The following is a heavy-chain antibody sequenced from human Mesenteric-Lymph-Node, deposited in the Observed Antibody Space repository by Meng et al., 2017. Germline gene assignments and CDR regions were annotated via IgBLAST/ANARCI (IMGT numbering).Heavy chain of an antibody. V-gene: IGHV3-21*01. D-gene: IGHD2-2*01. CDR2: ISSSSSYI. CDR1: GFTFSSYS. CDR3: ARDGSCSSTSCYAIDY. Sequence: GESLKISCAASGFTFSSYSMNWVRQAPGKGLEWVSSISSSSSYIYYADSVKGRFTISRVNAKNSLYLQMSSLRAEDTAVYYCARDGSCSSTSCYAIDYWGQGTLVTVSS. J-gene: IGHJ4*02.